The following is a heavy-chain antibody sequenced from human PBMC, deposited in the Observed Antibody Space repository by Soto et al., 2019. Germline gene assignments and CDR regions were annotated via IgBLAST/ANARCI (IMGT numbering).Heavy chain of an antibody. V-gene: IGHV5-51*01. CDR1: GYSFTSYW. D-gene: IGHD3-3*01. Sequence: PGESLKISCKGSGYSFTSYWIGWVRQMPGKGLEWMGIIYPGDSDTRYSPSFQGQVTISADKSISTAYLQWSSLKASDTAMYYCARRVIFGVVDGGFGMDVWGQGTTVTVSS. CDR3: ARRVIFGVVDGGFGMDV. J-gene: IGHJ6*02. CDR2: IYPGDSDT.